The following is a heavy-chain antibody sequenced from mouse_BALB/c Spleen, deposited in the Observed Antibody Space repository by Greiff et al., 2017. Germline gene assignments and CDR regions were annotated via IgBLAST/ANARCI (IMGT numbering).Heavy chain of an antibody. CDR2: ILPGSGST. CDR3: AYYYGSSYPWFAY. CDR1: GYTFSSYW. J-gene: IGHJ3*01. D-gene: IGHD1-1*01. Sequence: QVQLQQSGAELMKPGASVKISCKATGYTFSSYWIEWVKQRPGHGLEWIGEILPGSGSTNYNEKFKGKATFTADTSSNTAYMQLSSLTSEDSAVYYCAYYYGSSYPWFAYWGQGTLVTVSA. V-gene: IGHV1-9*01.